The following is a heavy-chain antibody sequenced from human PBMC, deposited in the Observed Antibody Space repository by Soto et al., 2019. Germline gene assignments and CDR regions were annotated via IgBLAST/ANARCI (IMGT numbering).Heavy chain of an antibody. Sequence: PXASLILSCAAFGFDFSSYGMHWVRQTPGKGLEWVAVLGFDGGGRYYADSVKGRFTISRDNSKKMLYLQMDSLRADDTALYYCAREPVGPDYAMDVWGQGTTVTVPS. CDR1: GFDFSSYG. CDR3: AREPVGPDYAMDV. CDR2: LGFDGGGR. D-gene: IGHD1-26*01. V-gene: IGHV3-33*01. J-gene: IGHJ6*02.